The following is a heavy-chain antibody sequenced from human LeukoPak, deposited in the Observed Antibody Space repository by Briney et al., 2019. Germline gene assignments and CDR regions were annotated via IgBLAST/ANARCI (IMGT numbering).Heavy chain of an antibody. Sequence: SETLSLTCAVSGGSISSSNWWSWVRQPPGKGLEWIGEIYHSGSTNYNPSLRSRVTISVDTSKNQFSLKLSSVTAADTAVYYCARESPYDFWSGSGLTYYYYYMDVWGKGTTVTVSS. J-gene: IGHJ6*03. D-gene: IGHD3-3*01. CDR3: ARESPYDFWSGSGLTYYYYYMDV. CDR2: IYHSGST. CDR1: GGSISSSNW. V-gene: IGHV4-4*02.